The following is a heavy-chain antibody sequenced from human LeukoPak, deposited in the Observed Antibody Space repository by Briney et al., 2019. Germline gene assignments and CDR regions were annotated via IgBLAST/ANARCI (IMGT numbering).Heavy chain of an antibody. CDR1: GFTFTGHY. CDR2: INPHSGGT. D-gene: IGHD4-23*01. V-gene: IGHV1-2*02. CDR3: VREGNEVLTKDFDS. J-gene: IGHJ4*02. Sequence: GASVKVSCKASGFTFTGHYIHWVRQAPGQGLEWMGYINPHSGGTNSPQKFQGRVTLTTDTSISAAYMELSSLISDDTAIYYCVREGNEVLTKDFDSWGQGTLVTVSS.